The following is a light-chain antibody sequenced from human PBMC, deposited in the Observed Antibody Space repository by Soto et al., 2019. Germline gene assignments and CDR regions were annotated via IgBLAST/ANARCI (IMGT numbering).Light chain of an antibody. CDR3: SSYTSSSTLYV. Sequence: QSALTQPASVSGSPGQSITISCTGTSSDVGGYNYVSWYQQHPGKAPKLMIYDVSNRPSGVSNRFSGSKSGNTASLTISGLQAEDEDDYCSSYTSSSTLYVFGTGTKLTVL. CDR1: SSDVGGYNY. J-gene: IGLJ1*01. V-gene: IGLV2-14*01. CDR2: DVS.